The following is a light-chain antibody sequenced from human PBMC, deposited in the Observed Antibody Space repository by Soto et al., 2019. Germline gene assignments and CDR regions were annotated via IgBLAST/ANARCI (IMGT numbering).Light chain of an antibody. J-gene: IGKJ3*01. CDR3: QQYSNWPLT. CDR1: QSVSSN. V-gene: IGKV3-15*01. CDR2: DAS. Sequence: EIVMTQSPATLSVSPGERATLSCRASQSVSSNLAWYQQKPGQAPRLLIYDASSRATGVPARFSGSGSGTEFTLTISSLQXXXXXVYYCQQYSNWPLTFGPGTKVDIK.